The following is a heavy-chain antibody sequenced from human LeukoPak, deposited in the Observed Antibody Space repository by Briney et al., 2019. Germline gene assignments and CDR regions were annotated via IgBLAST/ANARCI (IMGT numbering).Heavy chain of an antibody. Sequence: TGGSLRLSCAASRFTFSDYYMSWTRQAPGKGLEWLSYISSTGSTIFYADSVKGRFTISRDNAKNSLYLQMNSLRAEDTAVYYCAREGDIGTTRGWFDPWGQGTLVTVSS. V-gene: IGHV3-11*01. CDR1: RFTFSDYY. CDR2: ISSTGSTI. CDR3: AREGDIGTTRGWFDP. D-gene: IGHD1-1*01. J-gene: IGHJ5*02.